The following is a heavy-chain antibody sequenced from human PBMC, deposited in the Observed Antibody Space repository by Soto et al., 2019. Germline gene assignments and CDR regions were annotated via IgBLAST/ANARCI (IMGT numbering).Heavy chain of an antibody. CDR1: GYTFTGYY. Sequence: ASVRVSCKXSGYTFTGYYMHWVRQAPGQGLEWMGWINPNSGGTNYAQKFQGRVTMTRDTSISTAYMELSRLRSDDTAVYYCASAGDCSSTSCYRSYYYYYGMDVWGQGTTVTVSS. V-gene: IGHV1-2*02. CDR3: ASAGDCSSTSCYRSYYYYYGMDV. D-gene: IGHD2-2*01. CDR2: INPNSGGT. J-gene: IGHJ6*02.